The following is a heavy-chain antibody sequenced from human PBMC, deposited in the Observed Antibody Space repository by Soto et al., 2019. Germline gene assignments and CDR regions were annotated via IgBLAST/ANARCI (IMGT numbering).Heavy chain of an antibody. CDR3: ARDVPTIFGVVNDY. Sequence: VASVKVSCKASGYTFTGYYMHWVRQAPGQGLEWMGWINPNSGGTNYAQKFQGRVTMTRDTSISTAYMELSRLRSDDTAVYYCARDVPTIFGVVNDYWGQGTLVTVSS. J-gene: IGHJ4*02. CDR1: GYTFTGYY. V-gene: IGHV1-2*02. CDR2: INPNSGGT. D-gene: IGHD3-3*01.